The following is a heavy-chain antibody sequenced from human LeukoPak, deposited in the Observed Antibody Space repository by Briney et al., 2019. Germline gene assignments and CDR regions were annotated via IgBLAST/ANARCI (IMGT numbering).Heavy chain of an antibody. CDR2: INHSGST. CDR1: GGSFSGYY. J-gene: IGHJ3*02. D-gene: IGHD3-22*01. V-gene: IGHV4-34*01. Sequence: SETLSLTCAVYGGSFSGYYWSWLRQPPGKGLEWIGEINHSGSTNYNPSLKSRVTISVDTSRNQFSLKLSSVTAADTAVYYCARGVYYYDSSGAFFDIWGQGTMVTVSS. CDR3: ARGVYYYDSSGAFFDI.